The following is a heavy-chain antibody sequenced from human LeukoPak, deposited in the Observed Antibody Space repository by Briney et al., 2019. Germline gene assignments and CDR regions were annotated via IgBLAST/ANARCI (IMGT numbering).Heavy chain of an antibody. CDR2: INHSGST. CDR3: ARGYQSRSSGYYFDY. CDR1: GGSFSGYY. D-gene: IGHD3-22*01. J-gene: IGHJ4*02. V-gene: IGHV4-34*01. Sequence: SETLSLTCAVYGGSFSGYYWSWIRQPPGKGLEWIGEINHSGSTNYIPSLKSRVTISVDTSKNQFSLKLSSVTAADTAVYYCARGYQSRSSGYYFDYWGQGTLVTVSS.